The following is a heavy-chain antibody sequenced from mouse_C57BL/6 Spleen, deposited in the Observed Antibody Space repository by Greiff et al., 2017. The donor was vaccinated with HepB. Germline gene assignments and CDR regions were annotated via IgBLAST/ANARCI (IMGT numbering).Heavy chain of an antibody. CDR1: GYTFTSYW. CDR3: ARGHYYGSSRAMDY. D-gene: IGHD1-1*01. J-gene: IGHJ4*01. V-gene: IGHV1-69*01. Sequence: VQLQQPGAELVMPGASVKLSCKASGYTFTSYWMHWVKQRPGQGLEWIGEIYPSDSNTNYNQKFKGKSTLTVDKSSSPAYMQLSSLTSEDSAFYDCARGHYYGSSRAMDYWGQGTSVTVSS. CDR2: IYPSDSNT.